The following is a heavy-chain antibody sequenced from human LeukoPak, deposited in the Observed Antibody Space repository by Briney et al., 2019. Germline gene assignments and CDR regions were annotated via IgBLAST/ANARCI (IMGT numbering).Heavy chain of an antibody. J-gene: IGHJ3*02. CDR2: IYSSDTT. CDR1: GFIFSRSS. Sequence: GGSLRLPCAASGFIFSRSSMIWVRQAPGKGLEWVSHIYSSDTTYADSVKGRFTISRDNAKNSLYLQMNSLRDEDTAVYYCARDLHYDFDIWGQGTMVTASS. CDR3: ARDLHYDFDI. D-gene: IGHD3-3*01. V-gene: IGHV3-48*02.